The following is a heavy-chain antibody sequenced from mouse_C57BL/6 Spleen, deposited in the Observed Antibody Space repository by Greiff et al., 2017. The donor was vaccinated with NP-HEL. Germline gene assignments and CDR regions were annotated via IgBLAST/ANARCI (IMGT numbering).Heavy chain of an antibody. CDR2: ISSGGSYT. J-gene: IGHJ2*01. V-gene: IGHV5-6*01. Sequence: EVKLVESGGDLVKPGGSLKLSCAASGFTFSSYGMSWVRQTPDKRLEWVATISSGGSYTYYPDSVKGRFTISRDNAKNTLYLQMSSLKSEDTAMYYCARQNPNYFDYWGQGTTLTVSS. CDR3: ARQNPNYFDY. CDR1: GFTFSSYG.